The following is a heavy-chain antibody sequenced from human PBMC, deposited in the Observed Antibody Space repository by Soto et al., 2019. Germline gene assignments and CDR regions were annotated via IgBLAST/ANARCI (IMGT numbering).Heavy chain of an antibody. Sequence: GGSLRLSCAASGFTFSSYSMNWVRQAPGKGLEWVSSISSSSSYIYYADSVKGRFTISRDNAKNSLYLQMNSLRAEDTAVYYCARSGPNAEYSQHWGQGTLVTVSS. D-gene: IGHD3-10*01. CDR1: GFTFSSYS. CDR3: ARSGPNAEYSQH. J-gene: IGHJ1*01. V-gene: IGHV3-21*01. CDR2: ISSSSSYI.